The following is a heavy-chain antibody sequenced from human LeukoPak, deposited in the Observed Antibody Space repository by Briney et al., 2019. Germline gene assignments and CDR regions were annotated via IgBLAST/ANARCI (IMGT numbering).Heavy chain of an antibody. V-gene: IGHV4-39*01. J-gene: IGHJ6*02. CDR2: IYYSGST. CDR1: GGSISSDSYY. CDR3: ARGGSITIFGVVIIPGYYYYGMDV. Sequence: SETLSLTCTVSGGSISSDSYYWAWIRQPPGKGLEWIASIYYSGSTYYNPSLKSRVTISVDTSRNQFSLKLSSVTAADTAVYYCARGGSITIFGVVIIPGYYYYGMDVWGQGTTVTVSS. D-gene: IGHD3-3*01.